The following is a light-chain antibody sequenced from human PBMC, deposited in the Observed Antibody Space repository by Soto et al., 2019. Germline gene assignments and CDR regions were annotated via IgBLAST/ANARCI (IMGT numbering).Light chain of an antibody. V-gene: IGKV1-39*01. CDR3: QQSYSTTWT. J-gene: IGKJ1*01. CDR2: AAS. Sequence: DIQMTQSTSSLSESAGDRVTITCRASQGISTSLNWYQQKPGKAPKLLIYAASSLQSGVPSRFSGSGSETDFTLTISSLQPEDFATYSCQQSYSTTWTFGQVTKVEIQ. CDR1: QGISTS.